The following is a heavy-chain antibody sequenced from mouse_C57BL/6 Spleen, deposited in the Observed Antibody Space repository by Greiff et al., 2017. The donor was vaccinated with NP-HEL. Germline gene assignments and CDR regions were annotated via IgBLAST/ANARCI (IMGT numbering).Heavy chain of an antibody. CDR3: TTVYYGNYRGYFDV. D-gene: IGHD2-1*01. V-gene: IGHV14-1*01. J-gene: IGHJ1*03. Sequence: EVQLQQSGAELVRPGASVKLSCTASGFNIKDYYMHWVKQRPEQGLEWIGRIDPEDGDTEYAPKFQGKATMTADTSSNTAYLQLSSLTSEDTAVYYCTTVYYGNYRGYFDVWGTGTTVTVSS. CDR1: GFNIKDYY. CDR2: IDPEDGDT.